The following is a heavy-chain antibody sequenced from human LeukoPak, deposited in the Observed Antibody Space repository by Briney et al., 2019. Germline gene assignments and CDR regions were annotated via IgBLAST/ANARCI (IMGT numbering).Heavy chain of an antibody. V-gene: IGHV3-48*03. D-gene: IGHD6-13*01. J-gene: IGHJ4*02. CDR2: ISSSGGTK. CDR1: GLTFSSYE. Sequence: GGSLRLSCAAAGLTFSSYEMNWVRQAPGKGLEWVSYISSSGGTKYYADSVKGRFTISRDNAENSLYLQMNSLRAEDTAVYYCARKDSRMWYYDYWGQGTLVTVSS. CDR3: ARKDSRMWYYDY.